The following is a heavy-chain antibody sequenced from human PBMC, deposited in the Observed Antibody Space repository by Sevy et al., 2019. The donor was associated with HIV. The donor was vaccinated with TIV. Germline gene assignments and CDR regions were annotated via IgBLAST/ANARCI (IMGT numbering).Heavy chain of an antibody. D-gene: IGHD2-15*01. CDR1: GGSLSSGAYS. Sequence: SETLSLTCAVSGGSLSSGAYSWSWIRQPPGKGLEWIECLYHSGSTYYNPSLKSRVTISVDRSKNQFSLKLGSVTAADTAVYYCARVSGNSEWGYYFDSWGQGTLVTVSS. J-gene: IGHJ4*02. CDR2: LYHSGST. CDR3: ARVSGNSEWGYYFDS. V-gene: IGHV4-30-2*01.